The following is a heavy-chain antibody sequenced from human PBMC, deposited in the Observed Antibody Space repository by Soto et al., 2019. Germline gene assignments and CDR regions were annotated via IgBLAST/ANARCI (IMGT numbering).Heavy chain of an antibody. CDR2: IYYSGST. Sequence: PSETLSLTCTVSGGSISSDGNYLSWIRQHPGKGLEWIGYIYYSGSTNYNPSLKSRVTISVDTSKNQFSLKLNSVTAADTAVYYCARARMVRGIIYYYGMDVWGQGTTVTVSS. CDR3: ARARMVRGIIYYYGMDV. CDR1: GGSISSDGNY. J-gene: IGHJ6*02. V-gene: IGHV4-31*03. D-gene: IGHD3-10*01.